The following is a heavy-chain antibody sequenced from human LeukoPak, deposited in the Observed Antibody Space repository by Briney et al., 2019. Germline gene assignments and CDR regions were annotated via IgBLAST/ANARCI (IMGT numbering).Heavy chain of an antibody. V-gene: IGHV4-4*07. Sequence: SETLSXTXXVXGXXXSXXXXXWIRQPXGKGLEWIGRIYTSGSTNYNPSLKSRVTMSVDTSKNQFSLKLSSVTAADTAVYYCARALSSGYYLNWFDPWGQGTLVTVSS. D-gene: IGHD3-22*01. CDR2: IYTSGST. CDR3: ARALSSGYYLNWFDP. J-gene: IGHJ5*02. CDR1: GXXXSXXX.